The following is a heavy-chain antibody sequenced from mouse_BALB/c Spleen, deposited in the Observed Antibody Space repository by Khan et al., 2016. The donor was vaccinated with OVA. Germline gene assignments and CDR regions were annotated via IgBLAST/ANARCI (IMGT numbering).Heavy chain of an antibody. Sequence: EVELVESGGGLVKPGGSLKRSCAASGFTFSDYYMYWVRQSPEKRLEWVATISDGASYTYYPDSVKGRFTISRDDAKNNLYLQMSSLKSEDTAMYYCARGYYGNPFAYWGEGTLVTVSA. J-gene: IGHJ3*01. D-gene: IGHD2-1*01. CDR3: ARGYYGNPFAY. CDR1: GFTFSDYY. V-gene: IGHV5-4*02. CDR2: ISDGASYT.